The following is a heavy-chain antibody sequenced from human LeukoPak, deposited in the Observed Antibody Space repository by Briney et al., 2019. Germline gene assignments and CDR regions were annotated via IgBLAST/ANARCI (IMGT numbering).Heavy chain of an antibody. V-gene: IGHV3-7*01. CDR3: ARENWTNDF. J-gene: IGHJ4*02. Sequence: GGSLRLSCAASGYTFTTYYMSWVRQAPGQGLEWVGNINEDGGTKYYVESVKGRVTISRDKAISSVFMQMKRLRAEDTAVYYCARENWTNDFWGQGTLVTVSS. CDR1: GYTFTTYY. CDR2: INEDGGTK. D-gene: IGHD1/OR15-1a*01.